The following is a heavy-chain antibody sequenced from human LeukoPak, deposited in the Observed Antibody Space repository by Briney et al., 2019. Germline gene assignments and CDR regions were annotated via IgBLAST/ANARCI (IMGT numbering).Heavy chain of an antibody. Sequence: ASVKVSCKASGYTFTSYYMHWVRQAPGQGLEWMGIINPSSGNTSYAQKFQGRVTMTRDTSTSTVYMELSSLRSEDTAVYYCARVSTYYDILTGYSADYYFDYWGQGTLVTVSS. J-gene: IGHJ4*02. V-gene: IGHV1-46*01. CDR3: ARVSTYYDILTGYSADYYFDY. CDR1: GYTFTSYY. D-gene: IGHD3-9*01. CDR2: INPSSGNT.